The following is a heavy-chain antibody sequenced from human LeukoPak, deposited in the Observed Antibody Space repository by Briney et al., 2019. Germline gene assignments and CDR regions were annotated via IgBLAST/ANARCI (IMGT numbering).Heavy chain of an antibody. V-gene: IGHV5-51*01. CDR2: IYLGDSDT. Sequence: GESLKISCKGSGYSFTTYWIAWVRQMAGKGLEWRGIIYLGDSDTRYSPSFQGQVTISADKSISTAYLQWSSLKASDTAMYYCARRRHSGWSDLDPFDYWGQGTLVTVSS. D-gene: IGHD6-19*01. CDR1: GYSFTTYW. CDR3: ARRRHSGWSDLDPFDY. J-gene: IGHJ4*02.